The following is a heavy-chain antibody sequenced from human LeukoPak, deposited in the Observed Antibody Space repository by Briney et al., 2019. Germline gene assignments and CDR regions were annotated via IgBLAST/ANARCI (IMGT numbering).Heavy chain of an antibody. CDR3: ARGPSVTSIGGP. CDR2: TYYGGST. V-gene: IGHV4-59*01. J-gene: IGHJ5*02. Sequence: SETLSLTCTVSGGSISNYYWSWIRQPPEKGLEWIGYTYYGGSTKFNPSLKSRVAISVDTSKKQFSLNLTSVTAADTAVYYCARGPSVTSIGGPWGQGTLVTVSA. D-gene: IGHD4-17*01. CDR1: GGSISNYY.